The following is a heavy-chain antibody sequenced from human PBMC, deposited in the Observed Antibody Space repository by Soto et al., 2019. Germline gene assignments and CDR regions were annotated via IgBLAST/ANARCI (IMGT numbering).Heavy chain of an antibody. CDR1: GGTFSSYT. CDR3: ARGSRIAVAATMGNWFDP. J-gene: IGHJ5*02. D-gene: IGHD6-19*01. V-gene: IGHV1-69*02. CDR2: IIPILGIA. Sequence: QVQLVQSGAEVKKPGSSVKVSCKASGGTFSSYTISWVRQAPGQGLEWMGRIIPILGIANYAQKFPGRVKITADKPTSTAYMELSSLRSEDTAVYYCARGSRIAVAATMGNWFDPWGQGTLVTVSS.